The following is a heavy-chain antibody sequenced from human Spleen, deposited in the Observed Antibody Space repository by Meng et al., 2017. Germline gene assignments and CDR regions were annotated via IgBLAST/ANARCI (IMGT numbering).Heavy chain of an antibody. D-gene: IGHD6-13*01. CDR2: INWNGGST. J-gene: IGHJ4*02. CDR3: ARIAAAQRGDFDY. Sequence: LSLTCAASGFTFDDYGMSWVRQAPGKGLEWVSGINWNGGSTGYADSVKGRFTISRDNAKNSLYLQMNSLRAEDTALYYCARIAAAQRGDFDYWGQGTLVTVSS. CDR1: GFTFDDYG. V-gene: IGHV3-20*04.